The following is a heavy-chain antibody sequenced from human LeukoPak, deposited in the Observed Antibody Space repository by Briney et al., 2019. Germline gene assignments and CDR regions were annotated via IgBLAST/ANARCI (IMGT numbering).Heavy chain of an antibody. V-gene: IGHV3-23*01. CDR3: ARHLLWFGELSVGFDC. D-gene: IGHD3-10*01. Sequence: GGSLRLSCAASRFTFSSYGMSWVRQAPGKGLEWVSGISSSGGSKYYADSVKGRFTISRDNSRNTLYLQMNSLRAEDTAVYYCARHLLWFGELSVGFDCWGQGTLGTVSS. CDR2: ISSSGGSK. CDR1: RFTFSSYG. J-gene: IGHJ4*02.